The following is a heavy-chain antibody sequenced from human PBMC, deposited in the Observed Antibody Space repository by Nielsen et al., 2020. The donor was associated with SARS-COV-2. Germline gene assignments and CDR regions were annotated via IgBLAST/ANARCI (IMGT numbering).Heavy chain of an antibody. Sequence: GESLKISCAASGFIVNSNYMSWVRQAPGKGLEWVSVTYSGGTTNYADSVKGRFTISRDNSKNTLYLQLNRLRAEDTAVYYCARVYYDEPRMDVWGQGTTVTASS. CDR3: ARVYYDEPRMDV. CDR2: TYSGGTT. V-gene: IGHV3-53*01. J-gene: IGHJ6*02. D-gene: IGHD3-22*01. CDR1: GFIVNSNY.